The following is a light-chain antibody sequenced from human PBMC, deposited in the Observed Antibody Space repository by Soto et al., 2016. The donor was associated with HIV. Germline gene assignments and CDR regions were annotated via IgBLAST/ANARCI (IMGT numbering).Light chain of an antibody. CDR2: DDR. CDR1: NIGTKS. CDR3: QVWDSSSDQYV. Sequence: SYELTQPPSVSVAPGKTATITCGGNNIGTKSVHWYQQRPGQAPVLVVYDDRDRPSGIPERFSGSNSGNTATLTISRVEAGDEADYCCQVWDSSSDQYVLRNWDRGHRP. J-gene: IGLJ1*01. V-gene: IGLV3-21*03.